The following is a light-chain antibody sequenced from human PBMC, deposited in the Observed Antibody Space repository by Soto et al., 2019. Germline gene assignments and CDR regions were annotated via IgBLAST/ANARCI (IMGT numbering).Light chain of an antibody. CDR3: MQALQSWT. J-gene: IGKJ1*01. CDR2: LGS. Sequence: DIVMTQSPLSLPVTPGEPASISCRSSQSLLHSNGYNYLDWYLQKPGQSPQLLIYLGSNRASGGPDRFSGRGSGTDFTLKISRGEAEDVGVYYCMQALQSWTFGQGTKVEIK. V-gene: IGKV2-28*01. CDR1: QSLLHSNGYNY.